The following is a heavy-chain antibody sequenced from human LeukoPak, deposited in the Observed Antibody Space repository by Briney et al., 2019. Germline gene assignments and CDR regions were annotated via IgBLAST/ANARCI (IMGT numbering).Heavy chain of an antibody. V-gene: IGHV3-21*01. CDR2: ISSSSSYI. J-gene: IGHJ3*02. D-gene: IGHD3-22*01. CDR1: GFTFDDYA. Sequence: GGSLRLSCAASGFTFDDYAMNWVRQAPGKGLEWVSSISSSSSYIYYADSVKGRFTISRDNAKNSLYLQMNSLRAEDTAVYYCARDWYYDSSGYYIFGEDAFDIWGQGTMVTVSS. CDR3: ARDWYYDSSGYYIFGEDAFDI.